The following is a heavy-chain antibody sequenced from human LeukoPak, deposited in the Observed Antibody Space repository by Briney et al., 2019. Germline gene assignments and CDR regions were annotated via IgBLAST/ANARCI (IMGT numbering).Heavy chain of an antibody. D-gene: IGHD3-10*01. CDR3: ARHPELYFFDY. CDR1: GASISSYY. J-gene: IGHJ4*02. CDR2: ISYSGST. Sequence: PSETLSLTCTVSGASISSYYWRRLRQPPGKGLEWIGYISYSGSTNYNPSLKSRVTISADTSKNQVSLTLSSVTAADTAVYYCARHPELYFFDYWGQGTLVTVSS. V-gene: IGHV4-59*08.